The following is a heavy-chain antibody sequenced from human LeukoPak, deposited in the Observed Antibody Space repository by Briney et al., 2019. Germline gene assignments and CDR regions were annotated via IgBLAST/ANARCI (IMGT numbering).Heavy chain of an antibody. CDR3: VRGSALDS. J-gene: IGHJ3*02. CDR2: TYYRSRWFT. Sequence: SQTLSLTCAISGDSVSSNNAAWNRIRQSPSRGLEWLGRTYYRSRWFTDYALSVKSRITINPDTSRNQFSLQLNSVSPEDTAVYHCVRGSALDSWGQGSMVTVSS. V-gene: IGHV6-1*01. CDR1: GDSVSSNNAA.